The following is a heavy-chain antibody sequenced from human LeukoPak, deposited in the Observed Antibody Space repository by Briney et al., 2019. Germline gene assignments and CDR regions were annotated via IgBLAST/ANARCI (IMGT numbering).Heavy chain of an antibody. CDR1: GYTFTTYW. Sequence: PAESLKISCKGSGYTFTTYWIAWVRQMPGKGLEWMGMIYPGDSDTRYSPSFQGQVTISADKSISTAYLQWSSLKASDTAMYYCARLLEGVAGTWGYWGQGTLVTVS. V-gene: IGHV5-51*01. D-gene: IGHD6-19*01. CDR2: IYPGDSDT. J-gene: IGHJ4*02. CDR3: ARLLEGVAGTWGY.